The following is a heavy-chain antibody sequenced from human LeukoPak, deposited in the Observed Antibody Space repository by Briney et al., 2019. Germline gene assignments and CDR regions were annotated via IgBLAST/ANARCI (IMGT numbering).Heavy chain of an antibody. V-gene: IGHV4-59*01. CDR3: ARVAPYYYDSSGYYYASPFDY. J-gene: IGHJ4*02. CDR1: SGSISSYY. Sequence: PSETLSLTCTVSSGSISSYYWSWIRQPPGKGLEWIGYIYYSGSTNYNPSLKSRVTISVDTSKNQFSLKLSSVTAADTAVYYCARVAPYYYDSSGYYYASPFDYWGQGTLVAVSS. CDR2: IYYSGST. D-gene: IGHD3-22*01.